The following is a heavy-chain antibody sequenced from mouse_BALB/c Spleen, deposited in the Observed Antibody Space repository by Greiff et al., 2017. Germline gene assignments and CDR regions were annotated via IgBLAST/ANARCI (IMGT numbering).Heavy chain of an antibody. CDR3: VRHGNWDFDV. Sequence: EVQLVESGGGLVQPKGSLKLSCAASGFTFNTYAMNWVRQAPGKGLEWVARIRSKSNNYATYYADSVKDRFTISRDDSQSMLYLQMNNLKTEDTAMYYCVRHGNWDFDVWGAGTTVTVSS. CDR2: IRSKSNNYAT. V-gene: IGHV10-1*02. D-gene: IGHD4-1*01. CDR1: GFTFNTYA. J-gene: IGHJ1*01.